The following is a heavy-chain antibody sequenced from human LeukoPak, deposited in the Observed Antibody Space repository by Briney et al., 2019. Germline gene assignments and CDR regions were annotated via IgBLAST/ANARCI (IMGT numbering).Heavy chain of an antibody. V-gene: IGHV4-30-4*08. Sequence: SETLSLTCSVSGGSFGSGDFYWNWIRQSPGTGLEWIGYIYHSGSPYYNPSLKSRVSISIDTSKNQFSLKLSSVTAADTAMYYCAGAKGTTGTHDYSNYYIDVWGNGTTVTVSS. J-gene: IGHJ6*03. CDR2: IYHSGSP. D-gene: IGHD4-17*01. CDR3: AGAKGTTGTHDYSNYYIDV. CDR1: GGSFGSGDFY.